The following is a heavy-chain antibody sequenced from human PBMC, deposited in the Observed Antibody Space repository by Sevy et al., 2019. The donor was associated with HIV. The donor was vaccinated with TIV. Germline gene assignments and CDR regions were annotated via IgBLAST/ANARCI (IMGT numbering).Heavy chain of an antibody. J-gene: IGHJ3*01. CDR2: IYPGDSDT. V-gene: IGHV5-51*01. Sequence: GESLKISCKGSGYSFTSYWIGWVRQMPGKGLEWMGIIYPGDSDTRYSPSFQGQVTISADKSISTAYLQWSSLKASDTAMSYCARQGRHYYDSSGYYFVEPWGQGTMVTVSS. CDR3: ARQGRHYYDSSGYYFVEP. D-gene: IGHD3-22*01. CDR1: GYSFTSYW.